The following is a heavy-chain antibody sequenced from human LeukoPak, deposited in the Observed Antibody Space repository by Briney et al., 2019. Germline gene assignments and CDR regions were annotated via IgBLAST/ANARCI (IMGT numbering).Heavy chain of an antibody. CDR3: ARGRAHGADY. CDR1: GGSISSYY. CDR2: IYYSGST. J-gene: IGHJ4*02. V-gene: IGHV4-59*01. D-gene: IGHD3-10*01. Sequence: SETLSLTCTVSGGSISSYYWSWIRQPPGKGLEWIGYIYYSGSTNYNPSLKSRVTTSVDTSKNQFSLKLSSVTAADAAVYYCARGRAHGADYWGQGTLVTVSS.